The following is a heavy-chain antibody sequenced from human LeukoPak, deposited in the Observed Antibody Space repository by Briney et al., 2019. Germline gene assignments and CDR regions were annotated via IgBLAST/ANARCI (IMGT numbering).Heavy chain of an antibody. CDR3: TTERNWELLRPYGMNI. CDR1: GFNFNYVW. CDR2: IKTKIDGETT. J-gene: IGHJ6*02. D-gene: IGHD1-26*01. Sequence: GGSLRLSCAASGFNFNYVWMSWVRQAPGKGLEWVGRIKTKIDGETTDYAAPVKGRFTISRDDSKTTLYLRMNRLETEDSAVYYCTTERNWELLRPYGMNIWGQGTTVTVSS. V-gene: IGHV3-15*01.